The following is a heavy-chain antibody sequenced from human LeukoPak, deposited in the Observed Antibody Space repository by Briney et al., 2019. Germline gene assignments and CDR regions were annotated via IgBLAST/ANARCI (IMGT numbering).Heavy chain of an antibody. CDR2: INPSGGSR. CDR1: GYTFTSYY. V-gene: IGHV1-46*01. D-gene: IGHD2-2*01. CDR3: ARDNSPYCSRTSCYDYYYGMDV. Sequence: ASVKVSCKASGYTFTSYYMHWVRQAPGQGLEWVGMINPSGGSRNYAQKFQGRVTMTRDTSTSTVYMEVSSLRSEDTAVYYCARDNSPYCSRTSCYDYYYGMDVWGQGTTVTVSS. J-gene: IGHJ6*02.